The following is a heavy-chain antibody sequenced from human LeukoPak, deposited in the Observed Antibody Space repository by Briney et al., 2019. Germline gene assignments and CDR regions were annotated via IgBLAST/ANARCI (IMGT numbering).Heavy chain of an antibody. CDR3: AELGITMIGGV. V-gene: IGHV3-66*01. D-gene: IGHD3-10*02. CDR1: EFSVSSNY. Sequence: PGGSLRLSCAASEFSVSSNYMTWVRQAPGKGLEWVSLIYSGGSTYYADSVKGRFTISRDNSKNTLYLQMNSLRAEDTAVYYCAELGITMIGGVWGQGTMVTVSS. CDR2: IYSGGST. J-gene: IGHJ3*01.